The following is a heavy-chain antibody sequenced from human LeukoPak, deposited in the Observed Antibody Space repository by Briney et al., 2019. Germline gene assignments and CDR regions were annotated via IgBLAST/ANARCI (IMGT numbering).Heavy chain of an antibody. CDR1: GDSVSSNSAA. V-gene: IGHV6-1*01. CDR3: ARDPRIQLWNYYYYGMDV. Sequence: SQTLSLTCAISGDSVSSNSAAWNWIRQSPSRGLEWLGRTYYRSKWYNDYAVSVKSRITINPDTSKNQFSLQLNSVTPEDTAVYYCARDPRIQLWNYYYYGMDVWGQGTTVTVSS. D-gene: IGHD5-18*01. CDR2: TYYRSKWYN. J-gene: IGHJ6*02.